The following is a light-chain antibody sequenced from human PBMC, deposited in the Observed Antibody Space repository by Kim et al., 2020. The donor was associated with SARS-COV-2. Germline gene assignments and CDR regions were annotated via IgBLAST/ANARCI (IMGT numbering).Light chain of an antibody. CDR1: SLRSYY. CDR3: NSRDSNGNVL. V-gene: IGLV3-19*01. J-gene: IGLJ2*01. Sequence: ALGQTVRITCQGDSLRSYYATWYQQKPGQAPMLVIYGKNNRPSGIPDRFSGSSSGNTASLTITETQAGDEADYYCNSRDSNGNVLFGGGTKLTVL. CDR2: GKN.